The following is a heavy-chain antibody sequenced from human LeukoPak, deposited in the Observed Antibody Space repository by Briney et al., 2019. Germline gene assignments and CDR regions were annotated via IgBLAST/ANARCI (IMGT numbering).Heavy chain of an antibody. D-gene: IGHD6-6*01. CDR3: ARWRGRAARHFDY. CDR1: GGSISSYY. J-gene: IGHJ4*02. Sequence: SETLSLTCTVSGGSISSYYWSWIRQPPGKGLEWIGYIYYSGSTNYNPSLKSRVTISVDTSKNQFALKLSSVTAADTAVYYCARWRGRAARHFDYWGQGTLVTVSS. CDR2: IYYSGST. V-gene: IGHV4-59*01.